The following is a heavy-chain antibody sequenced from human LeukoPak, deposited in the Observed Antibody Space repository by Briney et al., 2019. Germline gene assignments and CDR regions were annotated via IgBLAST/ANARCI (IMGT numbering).Heavy chain of an antibody. CDR1: GYTFTVYY. CDR2: ISAHNGNT. Sequence: ASVNVSRRASGYTFTVYYISWVRQAPGQGLEWMGSISAHNGNTNYAQKFQGRVTMTTDTSTNTAYMELRSLRSDDTAVYYCARDPYYYDSSGYKHTPLDYWGQGTLVTVSS. CDR3: ARDPYYYDSSGYKHTPLDY. D-gene: IGHD3-22*01. J-gene: IGHJ4*02. V-gene: IGHV1-18*01.